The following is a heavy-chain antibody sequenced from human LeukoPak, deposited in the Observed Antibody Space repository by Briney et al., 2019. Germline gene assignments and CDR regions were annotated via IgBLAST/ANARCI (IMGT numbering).Heavy chain of an antibody. CDR2: ISGSGGST. D-gene: IGHD1-14*01. CDR3: AKVLSYHDAFDI. J-gene: IGHJ3*02. CDR1: GFTFSSYA. V-gene: IGHV3-23*01. Sequence: GGSLRLSCAASGFTFSSYAMSWVRQAPGKGLEWVSAISGSGGSTYYADSVKGRFTISRDNSKNTLYLQMNSLRAEDTAVYHCAKVLSYHDAFDIWGQGTMVTVSS.